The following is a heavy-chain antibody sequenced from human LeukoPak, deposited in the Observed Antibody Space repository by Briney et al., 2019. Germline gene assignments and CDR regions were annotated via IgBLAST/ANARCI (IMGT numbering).Heavy chain of an antibody. CDR3: ARGRRDFDWLSDPFDY. Sequence: GGSLRLSCAASGFTFSSYAMSWVRQAPGKGLEWVSGISGSDGSTNYADSVKGRFTISRENSKNTLYLQMNSLRAEDTAVYFCARGRRDFDWLSDPFDYWGQGTLVTVSS. CDR1: GFTFSSYA. D-gene: IGHD3-9*01. J-gene: IGHJ4*02. CDR2: ISGSDGST. V-gene: IGHV3-23*01.